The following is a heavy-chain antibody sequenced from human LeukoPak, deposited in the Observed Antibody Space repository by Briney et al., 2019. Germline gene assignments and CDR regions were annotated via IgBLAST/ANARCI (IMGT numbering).Heavy chain of an antibody. CDR1: GFTFSSYG. J-gene: IGHJ6*03. Sequence: PGRSLRLSCAASGFTFSSYGMHWVRQAPGKGLEWVAVISYDGSDKYYADPVKGRFTISRDNSKNTLYLQMNSLRAEDTAVYYCAKDSTMIVFYYYMDVWGKGTTVTVSS. CDR3: AKDSTMIVFYYYMDV. V-gene: IGHV3-30*18. D-gene: IGHD3-22*01. CDR2: ISYDGSDK.